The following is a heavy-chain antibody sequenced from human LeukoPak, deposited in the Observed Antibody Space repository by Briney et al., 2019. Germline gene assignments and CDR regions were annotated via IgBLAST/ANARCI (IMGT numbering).Heavy chain of an antibody. D-gene: IGHD5-24*01. J-gene: IGHJ4*02. Sequence: GGSLRLSCAASGFTFSNYGIHWVRQAPGKGLEWVAFIRYVGSNKYYADSVKGRFTISRDNSKNTLFLQMNSLRAEDTAVYYCAKDGGGWLQLSFDYWGQGTLVTVSS. V-gene: IGHV3-30*02. CDR3: AKDGGGWLQLSFDY. CDR1: GFTFSNYG. CDR2: IRYVGSNK.